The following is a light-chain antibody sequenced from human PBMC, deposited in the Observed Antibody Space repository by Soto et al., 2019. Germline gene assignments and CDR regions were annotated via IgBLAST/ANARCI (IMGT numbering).Light chain of an antibody. Sequence: EIVLTQSPATLSLSPGERATLSCRASQSVSSYLAWYQQKPGQAPRLLIYGASNRATGIPARFSGSGSGTDFTLTISSVAPEDFAVYCCQQRSNWPPFTFGGGTKVEIK. J-gene: IGKJ4*01. V-gene: IGKV3-11*01. CDR3: QQRSNWPPFT. CDR1: QSVSSY. CDR2: GAS.